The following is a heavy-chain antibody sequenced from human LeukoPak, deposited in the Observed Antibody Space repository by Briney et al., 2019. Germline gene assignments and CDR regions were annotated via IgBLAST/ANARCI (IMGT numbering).Heavy chain of an antibody. CDR2: INPNSGGT. CDR3: ARVELLWFGESFDP. CDR1: GYTFTGYY. Sequence: GAPVKVSCKASGYTFTGYYMHWVRQAPGQGLEWMGWINPNSGGTNYAQKFQGRVTMTRDTSISTAYIELSRLRSDDTAVYYCARVELLWFGESFDPWGQGTLVTVSS. V-gene: IGHV1-2*02. J-gene: IGHJ5*02. D-gene: IGHD3-10*01.